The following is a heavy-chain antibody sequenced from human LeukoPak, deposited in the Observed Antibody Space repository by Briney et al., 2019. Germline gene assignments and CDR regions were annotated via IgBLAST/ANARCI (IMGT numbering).Heavy chain of an antibody. J-gene: IGHJ4*01. Sequence: SEILSLTCSVSGGSMSANSYYWGWIRRPPGKGLEWIGSVFYSGSPYYNPSFKSRLTISVDTSKNQFSLRLTSVTAADTAVYYCARNNSLVRGALDYWGQGILVTVSS. D-gene: IGHD3-10*01. CDR3: ARNNSLVRGALDY. CDR2: VFYSGSP. V-gene: IGHV4-39*01. CDR1: GGSMSANSYY.